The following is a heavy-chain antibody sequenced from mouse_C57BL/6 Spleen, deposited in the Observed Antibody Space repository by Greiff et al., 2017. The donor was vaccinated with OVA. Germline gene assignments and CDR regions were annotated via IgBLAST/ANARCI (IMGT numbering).Heavy chain of an antibody. D-gene: IGHD2-3*01. Sequence: QVQLQQSGPGLVQPSQSLSITCTVSGFSLTSYGVHWVRQSPGKGLEWLGVIWSGGSTDYNAAFISRLSISKDNSKSQVFFKMNSLQADDTAIYYCARYRLYDGYPHYYAMDYWGQGTSVTVSS. CDR1: GFSLTSYG. J-gene: IGHJ4*01. CDR3: ARYRLYDGYPHYYAMDY. V-gene: IGHV2-2*01. CDR2: IWSGGST.